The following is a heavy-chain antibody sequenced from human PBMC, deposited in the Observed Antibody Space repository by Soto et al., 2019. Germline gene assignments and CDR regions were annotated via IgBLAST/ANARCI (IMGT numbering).Heavy chain of an antibody. D-gene: IGHD4-17*01. J-gene: IGHJ5*02. CDR1: AGSISSGDYY. CDR3: ARETPTAVTTNWFNP. V-gene: IGHV4-30-4*01. Sequence: SETRSLTCTVSAGSISSGDYYWSGIRHPPGKGLQWTGYIYYRGSTYYNPSLKSRVTISVDTSKNQFSLKLSSVTAADTAVYYCARETPTAVTTNWFNPWGQGTLVTVSS. CDR2: IYYRGST.